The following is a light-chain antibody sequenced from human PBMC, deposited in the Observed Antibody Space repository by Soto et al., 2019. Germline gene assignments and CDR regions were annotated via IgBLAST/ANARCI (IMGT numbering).Light chain of an antibody. J-gene: IGKJ5*01. CDR1: QSLSSSY. CDR2: GAS. V-gene: IGKV3-20*01. Sequence: EIVWTQSPGTLSLSPGDTATLSCRASQSLSSSYLAWYQQRPVQAPRLLIYGASRRATGIPDRFSGSGSGTDFTLTISRLDPEDFAVYYCQQYGGSMTFGQGTRLEIE. CDR3: QQYGGSMT.